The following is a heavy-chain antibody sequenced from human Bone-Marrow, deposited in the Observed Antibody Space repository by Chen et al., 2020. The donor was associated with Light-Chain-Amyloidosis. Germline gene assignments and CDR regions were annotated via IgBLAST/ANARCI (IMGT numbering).Heavy chain of an antibody. CDR2: INRREGNT. Sequence: EVQLLESGGGLAQPGGSLRLSCPASGWTVSSYPMTWLRQAPGKGLEWVASINRREGNTKYAASVNGRFTISRDESRNTGFLEMDFLGAEDTAVYYCAKDRRGSYGWQAFDVWGQGTMVIVS. CDR3: AKDRRGSYGWQAFDV. D-gene: IGHD3-16*01. J-gene: IGHJ3*01. V-gene: IGHV3-23*01. CDR1: GWTVSSYP.